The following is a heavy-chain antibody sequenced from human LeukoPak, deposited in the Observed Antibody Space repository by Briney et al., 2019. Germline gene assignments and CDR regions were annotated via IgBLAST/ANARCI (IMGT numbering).Heavy chain of an antibody. D-gene: IGHD3/OR15-3a*01. CDR2: IKQDGSEK. CDR1: GFTISSYW. J-gene: IGHJ6*03. CDR3: ARDNDFWGGYYYYYMDV. Sequence: GGSLRLPCAASGFTISSYWMNWVRQAPGKGLEWVANIKQDGSEKYYVDSVKGRFTISRDNAKNSLYLQMNSLRAEDTAVYYCARDNDFWGGYYYYYMDVWGKGTTVTVSS. V-gene: IGHV3-7*01.